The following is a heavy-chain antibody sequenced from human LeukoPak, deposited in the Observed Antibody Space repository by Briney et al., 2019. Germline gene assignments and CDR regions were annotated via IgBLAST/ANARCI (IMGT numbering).Heavy chain of an antibody. V-gene: IGHV4-4*07. Sequence: SETLSLTCTVSGGSISSYYWSWIRQPAGKGLEWIGRIYTSGSTNYNPSLKSRVTMSVDTSKNQFSLKLSSVTAADPAVYYCARVGQSSSWIHYYYYYYMDVWGKGTTVTVSS. CDR1: GGSISSYY. J-gene: IGHJ6*03. CDR2: IYTSGST. CDR3: ARVGQSSSWIHYYYYYYMDV. D-gene: IGHD6-13*01.